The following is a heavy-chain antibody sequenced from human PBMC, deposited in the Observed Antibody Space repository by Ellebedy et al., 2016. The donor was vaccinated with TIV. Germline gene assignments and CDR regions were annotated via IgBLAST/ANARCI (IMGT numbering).Heavy chain of an antibody. D-gene: IGHD3-10*01. CDR3: ARRITMVRGVDNWFDP. CDR1: VGSISSGGYS. V-gene: IGHV4-30-2*01. CDR2: IYHSGST. J-gene: IGHJ5*02. Sequence: MPSETLSLTCAVSVGSISSGGYSWSWIRQPPGKGLEWIGYIYHSGSTYYNPSLKSRVTISVDRSKNQFSLKLSSVTAADTAVYYCARRITMVRGVDNWFDPWGQGTLVTVSS.